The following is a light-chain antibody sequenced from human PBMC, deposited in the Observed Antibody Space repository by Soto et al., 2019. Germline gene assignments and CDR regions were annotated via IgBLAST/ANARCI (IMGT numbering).Light chain of an antibody. V-gene: IGKV3-20*01. Sequence: IVLTHSPGTLSFSPWQRSTLSFRASQSVSSYLAWYQQKPGQAPRVLIYGASKRATGIPDRFSGSGSGTDFSLTISRLEPEDFAVYYCQQYGSSPLTFGGGTKVDI. CDR2: GAS. J-gene: IGKJ4*01. CDR1: QSVSSY. CDR3: QQYGSSPLT.